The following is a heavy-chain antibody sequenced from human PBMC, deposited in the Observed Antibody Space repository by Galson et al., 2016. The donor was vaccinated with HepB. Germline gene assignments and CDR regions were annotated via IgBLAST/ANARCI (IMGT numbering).Heavy chain of an antibody. J-gene: IGHJ4*02. D-gene: IGHD3-16*01. CDR2: INRRGST. CDR3: ARGPLRGSHDFDN. V-gene: IGHV4-34*01. CDR1: DESFSEYY. Sequence: SETLSLTCAVSDESFSEYYWSWIRQPPENGLEWIGQINRRGSTNYRSSLKSRVTISIDTSKNQISLKVNSVTAADTAVYYCARGPLRGSHDFDNGGQGTLVTASS.